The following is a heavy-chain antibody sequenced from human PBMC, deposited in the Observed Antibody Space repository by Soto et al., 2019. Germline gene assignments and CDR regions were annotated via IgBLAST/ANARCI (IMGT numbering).Heavy chain of an antibody. CDR2: MYHSGST. Sequence: QVQLQESGPGLVKPSGTLSLTCAVSGGSISSSNWWSWVRQPPGKGLEWIGEMYHSGSTNHNPSLKIRVTISVDKSKNQCSLKLSSVTAADTAVYYCARAHCSGGICYSVQHWFDPWGQGTLVTVSS. CDR1: GGSISSSNW. J-gene: IGHJ5*02. CDR3: ARAHCSGGICYSVQHWFDP. V-gene: IGHV4-4*02. D-gene: IGHD2-15*01.